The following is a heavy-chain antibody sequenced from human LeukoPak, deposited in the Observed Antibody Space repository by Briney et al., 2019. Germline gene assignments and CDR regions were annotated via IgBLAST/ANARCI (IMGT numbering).Heavy chain of an antibody. CDR3: AKGTASYGSGSFSFDY. Sequence: PGGSLRLSCAASGFTFSTYWMHWVRQAPGKGLVWVSRINSDGSSTSYADSVKGRFTISRDNSKNTLYLQMNSLRAEDTAVYYCAKGTASYGSGSFSFDYWGQETLVTVSS. CDR1: GFTFSTYW. D-gene: IGHD3-10*01. V-gene: IGHV3-74*01. CDR2: INSDGSST. J-gene: IGHJ4*02.